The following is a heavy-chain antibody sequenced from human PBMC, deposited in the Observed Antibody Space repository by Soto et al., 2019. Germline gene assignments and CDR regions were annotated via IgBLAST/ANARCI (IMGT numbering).Heavy chain of an antibody. CDR2: ISYDGGIK. Sequence: QVQLVESGGGVVQPGRSLRLSCAASGFTFSSYAMHWVRQAPGKGLEWVSVISYDGGIKYYADSVKGRFTISRDNSKNTLYLHMSSLRAEDTAVYYCARSSGYSSGWFTMRVAYYCDYWGQGTLVTVSS. V-gene: IGHV3-30-3*01. CDR1: GFTFSSYA. CDR3: ARSSGYSSGWFTMRVAYYCDY. D-gene: IGHD6-19*01. J-gene: IGHJ4*02.